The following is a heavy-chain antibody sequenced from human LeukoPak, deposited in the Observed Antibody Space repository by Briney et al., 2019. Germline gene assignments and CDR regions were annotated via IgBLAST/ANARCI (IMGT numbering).Heavy chain of an antibody. J-gene: IGHJ4*02. CDR2: IKQDGSEK. CDR1: GFTFSSYW. CDR3: ASGPEYYYETSRGW. D-gene: IGHD3-22*01. V-gene: IGHV3-7*03. Sequence: GGSLRLSCAASGFTFSSYWMSWVRQAPGKGLEWVANIKQDGSEKYYVDSVEGRFTISRDNAKNSLYLQMNSLRAEDTAVYYCASGPEYYYETSRGWWGQGTLVTVSS.